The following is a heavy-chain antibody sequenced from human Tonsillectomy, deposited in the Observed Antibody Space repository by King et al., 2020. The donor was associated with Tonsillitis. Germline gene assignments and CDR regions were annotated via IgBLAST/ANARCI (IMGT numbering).Heavy chain of an antibody. J-gene: IGHJ3*02. CDR3: AKTFNYYDSNGYYAFDI. V-gene: IGHV4-61*02. CDR2: IYTSGST. CDR1: GGAITSGSYY. Sequence: VQLQESGPGLVKPSETLSLTCTVSGGAITSGSYYWSWIRQPAGKGLEWIGRIYTSGSTNYNPTLKSRVTTSVDTSKKQFSLKLSPVTAADTAMYYCAKTFNYYDSNGYYAFDIWGQGTMVTVSS. D-gene: IGHD3-22*01.